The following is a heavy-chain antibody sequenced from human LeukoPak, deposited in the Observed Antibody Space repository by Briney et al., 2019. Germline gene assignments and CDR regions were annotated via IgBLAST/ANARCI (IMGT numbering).Heavy chain of an antibody. D-gene: IGHD6-6*01. CDR3: ARTRLKQGSSSGHWFDP. CDR2: IIPIFGTA. Sequence: GASVKVSCKASGGTFSIYAISWVRQAPGQGLEWMGGIIPIFGTANYAQKFQGRVTITTDVSTSTAYMELSSLRSEDTAVYYCARTRLKQGSSSGHWFDPWGQGTLVTVSS. J-gene: IGHJ5*02. CDR1: GGTFSIYA. V-gene: IGHV1-69*05.